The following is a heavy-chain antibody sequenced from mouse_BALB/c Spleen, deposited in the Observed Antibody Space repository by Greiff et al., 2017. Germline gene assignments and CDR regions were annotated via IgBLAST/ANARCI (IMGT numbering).Heavy chain of an antibody. CDR3: TRSYGNYEYAMDY. Sequence: VQLQQSGTVLARPGASVKMSCKASGYSFTSYWMHWVKQRPGQGLEWIGAIYPGNSDTSYNQKFKGKAKLTAVTSASTAYMELSSLTNEDSAVYYCTRSYGNYEYAMDYWGQGTSVTVSS. CDR1: GYSFTSYW. J-gene: IGHJ4*01. CDR2: IYPGNSDT. V-gene: IGHV1-5*01. D-gene: IGHD2-10*02.